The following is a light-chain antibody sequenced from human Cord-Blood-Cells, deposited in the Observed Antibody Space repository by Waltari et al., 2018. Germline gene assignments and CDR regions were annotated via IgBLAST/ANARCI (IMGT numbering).Light chain of an antibody. Sequence: QSALTQPAPVSGPPGQSITISCTGTCSDVGGYNYVSWYQQHPGKAPKLMIYEVSNRPSGVSNRFSGSKSGNTASLTISGLQAEDEADYYCSSYTSSSTVFGTGTKVTVL. CDR1: CSDVGGYNY. V-gene: IGLV2-14*01. CDR3: SSYTSSSTV. CDR2: EVS. J-gene: IGLJ1*01.